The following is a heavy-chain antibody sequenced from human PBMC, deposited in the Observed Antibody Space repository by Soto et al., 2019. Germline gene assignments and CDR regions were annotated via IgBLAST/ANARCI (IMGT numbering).Heavy chain of an antibody. V-gene: IGHV3-21*01. CDR3: ARVIGKRWFGELSITYDAFDI. J-gene: IGHJ3*02. D-gene: IGHD3-10*01. CDR2: ISSSSSYI. Sequence: GGSLRLSCAASGFTFSSYSMNWVRQAPGKGLEWVSSISSSSSYIYYADSVKGRFTISRDNAKNSLYLQMNSLRAEDTAVYYCARVIGKRWFGELSITYDAFDIWGQGTMVTVSS. CDR1: GFTFSSYS.